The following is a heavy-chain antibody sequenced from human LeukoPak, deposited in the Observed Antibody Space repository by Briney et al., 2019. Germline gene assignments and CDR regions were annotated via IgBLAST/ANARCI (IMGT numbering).Heavy chain of an antibody. CDR3: ARQLRGPTPEAFDI. Sequence: SETLSLTCTVSGYSISSGYHWGWIRQPPGKGLEWIGTIYRSGSTYYNPSLKSRVTISVDTSKNQFSLKLGSVTAADTAVYYCARQLRGPTPEAFDIWGQGTMVTVSS. CDR2: IYRSGST. V-gene: IGHV4-38-2*02. J-gene: IGHJ3*02. D-gene: IGHD1-1*01. CDR1: GYSISSGYH.